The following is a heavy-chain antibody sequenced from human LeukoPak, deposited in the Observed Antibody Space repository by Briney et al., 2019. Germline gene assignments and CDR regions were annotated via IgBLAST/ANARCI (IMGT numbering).Heavy chain of an antibody. CDR3: ARAVYSSSSSLNYFDY. V-gene: IGHV1-46*01. CDR2: INPSGGST. CDR1: GYTFTSYD. J-gene: IGHJ4*02. D-gene: IGHD6-6*01. Sequence: ASVRVSCKASGYTFTSYDINWVRQAPGQGLEWMGIINPSGGSTSYAQKFQGRVTMTRDMSTSTVYMELSSLRSEDTAVYYCARAVYSSSSSLNYFDYWGQGTLVTVSS.